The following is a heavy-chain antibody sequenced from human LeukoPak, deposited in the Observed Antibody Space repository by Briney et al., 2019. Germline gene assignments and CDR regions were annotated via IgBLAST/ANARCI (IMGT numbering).Heavy chain of an antibody. CDR3: ARGSPADHYYYYYYYMDV. CDR1: GGSISSSSYY. Sequence: SETLSLTCTVSGGSISSSSYYWGWIRQPPGEGLEWIGSAYYSGSTYYNPSLKSRVTISVDTSKTQFSLTLSSVTAADTAVYYCARGSPADHYYYYYYYMDVWGKGTTVTVSS. CDR2: AYYSGST. D-gene: IGHD6-13*01. J-gene: IGHJ6*03. V-gene: IGHV4-39*07.